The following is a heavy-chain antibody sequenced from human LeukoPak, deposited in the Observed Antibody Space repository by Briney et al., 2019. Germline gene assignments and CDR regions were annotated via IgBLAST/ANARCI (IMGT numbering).Heavy chain of an antibody. CDR3: ARGVGPNYDILTGYYYIDY. CDR2: INTNTGNP. Sequence: GASVKVSCKASGYTFTSYAMNWVRQAPGQGLEWMGWINTNTGNPTYAQGFTGRFVFSLDTSVSTAYLQISSLKAEDTAVYYCARGVGPNYDILTGYYYIDYWGQGTLVTVSS. J-gene: IGHJ4*02. CDR1: GYTFTSYA. V-gene: IGHV7-4-1*02. D-gene: IGHD3-9*01.